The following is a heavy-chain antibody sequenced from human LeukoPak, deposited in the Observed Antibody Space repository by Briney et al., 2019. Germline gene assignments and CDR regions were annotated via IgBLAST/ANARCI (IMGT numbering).Heavy chain of an antibody. Sequence: GGSLRLSCAASGFTFSSYSMSWVRQAPGKGLEWVSSISSSSSYIYYADSVKGRFTISRDNAKNSLYLQMNSLRAEDTAVYYCARDYSSPGNFDYWGQGTLVTVSS. CDR3: ARDYSSPGNFDY. J-gene: IGHJ4*02. V-gene: IGHV3-21*01. D-gene: IGHD6-13*01. CDR1: GFTFSSYS. CDR2: ISSSSSYI.